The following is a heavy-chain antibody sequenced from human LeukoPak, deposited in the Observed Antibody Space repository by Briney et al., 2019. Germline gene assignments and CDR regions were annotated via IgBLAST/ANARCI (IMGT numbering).Heavy chain of an antibody. CDR3: ARDRASGYTNPNWFDP. CDR1: GYTFTSYG. D-gene: IGHD6-13*01. J-gene: IGHJ5*02. V-gene: IGHV1-18*01. Sequence: ASVKVSCKTSGYTFTSYGISWVRQAPGQGLEWMGWISSSKGNTNYAQKLQGRVTMTTDTSTSTAYMELRSLRSDDTAVYYCARDRASGYTNPNWFDPWGQGFLVTVSS. CDR2: ISSSKGNT.